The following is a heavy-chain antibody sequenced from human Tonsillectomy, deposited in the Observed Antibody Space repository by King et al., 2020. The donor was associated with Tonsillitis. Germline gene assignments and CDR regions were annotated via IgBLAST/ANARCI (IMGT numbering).Heavy chain of an antibody. CDR1: GFTFSSYS. CDR3: ARGGRGGYDSFYY. D-gene: IGHD5-12*01. Sequence: VQLVESGGVLVKPGGSLRLSCAASGFTFSSYSMNWVRQAPGKGLEWVSSISSSSTYIYYADSVRGRFTISRDNAKNSLYLQMNSLRAEDTAVYYCARGGRGGYDSFYYWRQGTVVTVS. V-gene: IGHV3-21*01. J-gene: IGHJ4*02. CDR2: ISSSSTYI.